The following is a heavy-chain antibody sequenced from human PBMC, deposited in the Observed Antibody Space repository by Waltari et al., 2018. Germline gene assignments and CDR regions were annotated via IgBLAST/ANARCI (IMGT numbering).Heavy chain of an antibody. V-gene: IGHV4-39*01. Sequence: QLHLQESGPGLVKPSETLSLTCSVSGGSITNNRHYWAWIRQPPGKGLEWTATIAYTGATYNNPALKGRVTISGDTSKNQFSLKLNSVTAADTAVYYCATYVGASIGTAAFDVWGQGTMVTVSS. J-gene: IGHJ3*01. CDR3: ATYVGASIGTAAFDV. CDR1: GGSITNNRHY. D-gene: IGHD3-16*01. CDR2: IAYTGAT.